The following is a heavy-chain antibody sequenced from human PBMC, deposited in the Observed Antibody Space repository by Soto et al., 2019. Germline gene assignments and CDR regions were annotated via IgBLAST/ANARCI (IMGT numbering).Heavy chain of an antibody. Sequence: SETLSLTCTVSGGSISSYYWSWIRQPPGKGLEWIGYIYYSGSTNYNPSLKSRVTISVDTSKNQFSLKLSSVAAADTAVYYCARDLGFPNYYYYGMDVWGQGTTVTVSS. J-gene: IGHJ6*02. D-gene: IGHD7-27*01. CDR2: IYYSGST. CDR1: GGSISSYY. V-gene: IGHV4-59*01. CDR3: ARDLGFPNYYYYGMDV.